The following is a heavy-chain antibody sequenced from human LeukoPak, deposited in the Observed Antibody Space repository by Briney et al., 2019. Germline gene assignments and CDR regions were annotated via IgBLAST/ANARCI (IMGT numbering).Heavy chain of an antibody. V-gene: IGHV3-33*01. Sequence: GRSLRLSCAASGFTFSSYGMHWVRQAPGKGLEWVAVIWYDGSNKYYADSVKGRFTISGDNSKNTLYLQMNSLRAEDTAVYYCASGRGYRYYYGMDVWGKGTTVTVSS. CDR1: GFTFSSYG. CDR3: ASGRGYRYYYGMDV. CDR2: IWYDGSNK. J-gene: IGHJ6*04. D-gene: IGHD5-18*01.